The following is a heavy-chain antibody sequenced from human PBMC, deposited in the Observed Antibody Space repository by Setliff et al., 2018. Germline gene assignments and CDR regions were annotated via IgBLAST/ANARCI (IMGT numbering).Heavy chain of an antibody. V-gene: IGHV3-49*04. D-gene: IGHD1-26*01. J-gene: IGHJ3*02. Sequence: GGSLRLSCAASGFTFSSYWMSWVRQAPGKGLEWVGFIRSKAYGGTTEYAASVKGRFTISRDDSKSIAYLQMNSLKIEDTAVYYCTRDHEGGSYYHVAFDIWGQGTMVTVSS. CDR1: GFTFSSYW. CDR3: TRDHEGGSYYHVAFDI. CDR2: IRSKAYGGTT.